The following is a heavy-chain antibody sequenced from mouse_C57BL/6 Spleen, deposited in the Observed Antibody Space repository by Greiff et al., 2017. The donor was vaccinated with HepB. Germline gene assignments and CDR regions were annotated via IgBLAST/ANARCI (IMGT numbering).Heavy chain of an antibody. V-gene: IGHV1-80*01. D-gene: IGHD3-2*02. CDR3: ARRDSSGYLAWFAY. J-gene: IGHJ3*01. CDR2: IYPGDGDT. Sequence: QVQLKESGAELVKPGASVKISCKASGYAFSSYWMNWVKQRPGKGLEWIGQIYPGDGDTNYNGKFKGKATLTADKSSSTAYLQISSLTSEDSAVYFCARRDSSGYLAWFAYWGQGTLVTVSA. CDR1: GYAFSSYW.